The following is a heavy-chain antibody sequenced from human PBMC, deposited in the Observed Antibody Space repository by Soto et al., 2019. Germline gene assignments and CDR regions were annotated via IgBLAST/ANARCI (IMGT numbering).Heavy chain of an antibody. V-gene: IGHV4-38-2*01. J-gene: IGHJ6*02. D-gene: IGHD3-10*01. CDR3: ARVSGLDFYYYGMDV. CDR2: IYHTEST. CDR1: GHSISSGFYY. Sequence: SETLSLTCAVSGHSISSGFYYWGWVRQPPGKGLEWIGSIYHTESTYYNPSLKSRVTMSVDTSKNQFSLKLSSVTAADTAVYYCARVSGLDFYYYGMDVWGQGTTVTVSS.